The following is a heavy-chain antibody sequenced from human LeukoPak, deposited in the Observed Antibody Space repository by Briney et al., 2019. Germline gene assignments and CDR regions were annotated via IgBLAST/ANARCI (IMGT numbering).Heavy chain of an antibody. CDR3: AKEERGAAAVDY. CDR2: IKQDGSEK. V-gene: IGHV3-7*01. J-gene: IGHJ4*02. CDR1: GFSFNNYW. Sequence: PGGSLRLSCVASGFSFNNYWMSWVRQAPGKGLECVANIKQDGSEKYYVDSVKGRFTVSRDDAKNSLYLQMNSLRAEDTAVYYCAKEERGAAAVDYWGQGTLVTVSS. D-gene: IGHD6-13*01.